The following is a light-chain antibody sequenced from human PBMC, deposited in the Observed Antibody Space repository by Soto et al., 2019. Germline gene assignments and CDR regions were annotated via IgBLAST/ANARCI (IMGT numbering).Light chain of an antibody. J-gene: IGKJ3*01. V-gene: IGKV3-20*01. CDR2: GAS. CDR1: QSVSGSC. Sequence: EIVLTQSPGTLSLSPGERATLSCRASQSVSGSCLAWYQQKPGHAPRLLTYGASSRATGIPDRFSGSGSGTDFTLTISRLEPEDFAVYYCQQYGSSPFTFGPGNKVDIK. CDR3: QQYGSSPFT.